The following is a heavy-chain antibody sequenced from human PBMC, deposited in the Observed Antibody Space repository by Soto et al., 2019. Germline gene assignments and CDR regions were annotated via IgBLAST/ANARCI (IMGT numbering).Heavy chain of an antibody. V-gene: IGHV3-21*01. J-gene: IGHJ4*02. D-gene: IGHD5-18*01. CDR3: ARDQPGYSYGYGLGY. CDR2: ISSSSSYI. Sequence: EVQLVESGGGLVKPGGSLRLSCAASGFTCSSYSMNWVRQAPGKGLEWVSSISSSSSYIYYADSVKGRFTISRDNAKNSLYLQMTSLRAEDTAVYYCARDQPGYSYGYGLGYWGQGTLVTVSS. CDR1: GFTCSSYS.